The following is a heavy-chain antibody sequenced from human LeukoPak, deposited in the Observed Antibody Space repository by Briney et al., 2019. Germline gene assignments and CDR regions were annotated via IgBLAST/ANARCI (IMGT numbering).Heavy chain of an antibody. D-gene: IGHD3-10*01. J-gene: IGHJ4*02. CDR1: GFTFSSDA. CDR2: ISGSGGST. CDR3: AKCGSGAQFDY. V-gene: IGHV3-23*01. Sequence: GGSLRLSCAASGFTFSSDAMSWVRQAPGKGLGWVSAISGSGGSTYYADSVRGRFTISRDNSKNTLYLQMNSLRAEDTAVYYCAKCGSGAQFDYWGQGTLVTVSS.